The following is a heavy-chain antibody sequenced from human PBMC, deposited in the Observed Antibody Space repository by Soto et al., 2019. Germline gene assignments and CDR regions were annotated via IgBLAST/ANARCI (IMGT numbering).Heavy chain of an antibody. CDR1: GYTFTSYD. CDR3: ARERSAAGPGGFDA. D-gene: IGHD6-13*01. Sequence: QVQLVQSGAEVKKPGASVKVSCKASGYTFTSYDINWVRQATGQGLEWMGWMNPNSGNTGYAQKFQGRVTMTGNTSIRTAYMELSSLRSEDTAVYYGARERSAAGPGGFDAGGQGTLVTVSS. V-gene: IGHV1-8*01. CDR2: MNPNSGNT. J-gene: IGHJ5*02.